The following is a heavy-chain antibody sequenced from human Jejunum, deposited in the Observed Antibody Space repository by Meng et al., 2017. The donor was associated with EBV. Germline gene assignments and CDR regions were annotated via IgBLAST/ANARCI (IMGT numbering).Heavy chain of an antibody. J-gene: IGHJ4*02. D-gene: IGHD2-8*01. Sequence: EGPMLESGGGLVQPGGSLRLSCVASGFTFSDYAMSWVRQAPRKGLEWVSTISNSGGNTHYADSVKGRFTISRDNSKNTLYLQMNSLRAEDTAVYYCTKDVGVVLFDYWGQGTLVTVSS. V-gene: IGHV3-23*01. CDR2: ISNSGGNT. CDR3: TKDVGVVLFDY. CDR1: GFTFSDYA.